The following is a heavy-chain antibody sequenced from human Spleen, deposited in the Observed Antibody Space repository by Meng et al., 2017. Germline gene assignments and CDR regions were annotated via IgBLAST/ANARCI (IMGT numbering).Heavy chain of an antibody. D-gene: IGHD5-24*01. CDR1: GGSIRSYY. J-gene: IGHJ5*02. V-gene: IGHV4-59*01. CDR2: VYYSGGT. CDR3: AREKKDDYIFGGWFDP. Sequence: QVQLLESGPGLVRPSETLSLTCTVSGGSIRSYYWSWIRQPPGKGLEWIGYVYYSGGTNYNPSLKSRITIWVDTSKNQFFLRLSSVTAGDTAVYYCAREKKDDYIFGGWFDPWGQGTLVTVSS.